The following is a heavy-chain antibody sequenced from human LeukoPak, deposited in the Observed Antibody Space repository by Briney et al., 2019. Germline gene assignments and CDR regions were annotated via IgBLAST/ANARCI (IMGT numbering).Heavy chain of an antibody. Sequence: GGSLRLSCAASGFTFSNYAMRWARQPPGEGLEWFSSISDSGGDTYYADSVKGRFTISRDNAKNSLYLQMNSLRAEDTALYYCARARQSMVRGVIPYGMDVWGQGTTVTVSS. D-gene: IGHD3-10*01. V-gene: IGHV3-21*01. CDR2: ISDSGGDT. J-gene: IGHJ6*02. CDR1: GFTFSNYA. CDR3: ARARQSMVRGVIPYGMDV.